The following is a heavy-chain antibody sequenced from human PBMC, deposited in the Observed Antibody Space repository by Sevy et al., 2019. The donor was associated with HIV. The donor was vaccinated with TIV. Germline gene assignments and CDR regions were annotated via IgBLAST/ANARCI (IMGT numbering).Heavy chain of an antibody. CDR1: GFTFSSYG. CDR2: ISYDGSNK. Sequence: GGSLRLSCAASGFTFSSYGMHWVRQAPGKGLEWVAVISYDGSNKYYADSVKGRFTISRDNSKNTLYLQMNSLRAEDTALYYCAKDLNTAMVNGYYYYGMDVWGQGTTVTVSS. D-gene: IGHD5-18*01. J-gene: IGHJ6*02. CDR3: AKDLNTAMVNGYYYYGMDV. V-gene: IGHV3-30*18.